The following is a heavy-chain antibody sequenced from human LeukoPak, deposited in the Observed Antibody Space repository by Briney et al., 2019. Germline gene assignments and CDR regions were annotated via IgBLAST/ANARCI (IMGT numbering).Heavy chain of an antibody. CDR3: ARVRYYGPGIYYRGLAY. D-gene: IGHD3-10*01. CDR2: MNPNSGNT. Sequence: ASVKVSCKASGYTFSTYDINWVRQATGQGLEWMGWMNPNSGNTGYAQKFQGRVTMTRNTSVSTAYMELSGLRSEDTAVYYCARVRYYGPGIYYRGLAYWGQGSLVTVSS. V-gene: IGHV1-8*01. J-gene: IGHJ4*02. CDR1: GYTFSTYD.